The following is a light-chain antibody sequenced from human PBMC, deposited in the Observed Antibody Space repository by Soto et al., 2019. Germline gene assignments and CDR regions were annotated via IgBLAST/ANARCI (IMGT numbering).Light chain of an antibody. CDR1: QRISNF. CDR3: QQSYSIPYT. V-gene: IGKV1-39*01. Sequence: DIQMTQSPSPLSASVGDRVTITCRASQRISNFLNWYQQKPGKAPNLLIYSASNLQSGVPSRFSGTRSGTDFTLTINSLQPEDFATYFCQQSYSIPYTFGQGTKREIK. J-gene: IGKJ2*01. CDR2: SAS.